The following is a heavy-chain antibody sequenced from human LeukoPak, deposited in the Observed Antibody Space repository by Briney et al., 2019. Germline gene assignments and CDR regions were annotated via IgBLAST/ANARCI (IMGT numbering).Heavy chain of an antibody. CDR1: GGTFGSYG. CDR2: IIPIFGTA. CDR3: AVLSTTGY. D-gene: IGHD2/OR15-2a*01. V-gene: IGHV1-69*05. Sequence: ASVKVSCKASGGTFGSYGISWVRQAPGQGLEWMGGIIPIFGTANYAQKFQSRVTINTDESTSTAYMELSSLRSEDTAVYYCAVLSTTGYWGQGTLVTVSS. J-gene: IGHJ4*02.